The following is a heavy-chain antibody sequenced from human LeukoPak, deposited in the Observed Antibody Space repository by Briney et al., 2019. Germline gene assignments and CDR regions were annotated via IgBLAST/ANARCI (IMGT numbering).Heavy chain of an antibody. J-gene: IGHJ6*03. CDR1: GGSISSYY. V-gene: IGHV4-59*01. Sequence: SETLSLTCTVSGGSISSYYWSWIRQPPGKGLEWIGYIYYSGSTNYNPSLKSRVTISVDTSKNQFSLKLSSVTAADTAVYYCARGSVGSIVVVPAARPYYYYYYYMDVWGKGTTVTVSS. CDR2: IYYSGST. D-gene: IGHD2-2*01. CDR3: ARGSVGSIVVVPAARPYYYYYYYMDV.